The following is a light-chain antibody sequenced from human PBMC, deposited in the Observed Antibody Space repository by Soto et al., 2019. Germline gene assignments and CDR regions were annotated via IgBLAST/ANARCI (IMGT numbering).Light chain of an antibody. CDR2: GAS. Sequence: DIQVTQSPSSLPASVGDRVTITCRASQSIRDYLTWYQQEPGKAPKVLMYGASTLQSGVPSRFSGSGSGTDFTLTISSLQPEDFATYYCQQTYTTPHTVGQGTKVDIK. J-gene: IGKJ2*01. V-gene: IGKV1-39*01. CDR1: QSIRDY. CDR3: QQTYTTPHT.